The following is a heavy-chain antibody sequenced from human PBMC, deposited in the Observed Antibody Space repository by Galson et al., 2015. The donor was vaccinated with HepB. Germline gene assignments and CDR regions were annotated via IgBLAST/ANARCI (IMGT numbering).Heavy chain of an antibody. D-gene: IGHD6-13*01. CDR2: ISYDGSNK. CDR3: AKVRIAAAGTALDY. CDR1: GFTFSSYG. V-gene: IGHV3-30*18. Sequence: SLRLSCAASGFTFSSYGMHWVRQAPGKGLEWVAVISYDGSNKYYADSVKGRFTISRDNSKNTLYLQMNSLRAEDTAVYYCAKVRIAAAGTALDYWGQGTLVTVSS. J-gene: IGHJ4*02.